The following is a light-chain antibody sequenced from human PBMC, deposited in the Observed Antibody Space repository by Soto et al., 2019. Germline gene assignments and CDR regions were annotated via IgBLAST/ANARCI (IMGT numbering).Light chain of an antibody. CDR2: AAS. Sequence: IQLTQSPSSLSASVGDRVTITCRASQGISSYLAWYQQKPGKAPKLLIYAASTLQSGDPSRFSGSGSGTDFTLTISSLQPEDFATYYCQQRNSYPPTFGGGTKVEIK. CDR3: QQRNSYPPT. J-gene: IGKJ4*01. V-gene: IGKV1-9*01. CDR1: QGISSY.